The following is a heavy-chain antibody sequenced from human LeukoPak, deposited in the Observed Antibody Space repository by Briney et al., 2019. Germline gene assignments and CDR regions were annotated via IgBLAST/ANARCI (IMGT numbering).Heavy chain of an antibody. CDR1: GGSISSGDYY. V-gene: IGHV4-39*01. CDR2: IYYSGST. J-gene: IGHJ4*02. Sequence: SETLSLTCTVSGGSISSGDYYWGWIRQPPGKGLEWIGSIYYSGSTYYNPSLKSRVTISVDTSKNQFSLKLSSVTAADTAVYYCATITAAGNEEFDYWGQGTLVTVSS. D-gene: IGHD6-13*01. CDR3: ATITAAGNEEFDY.